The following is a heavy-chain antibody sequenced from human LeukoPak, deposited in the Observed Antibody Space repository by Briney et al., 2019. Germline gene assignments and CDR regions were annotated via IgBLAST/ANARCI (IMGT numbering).Heavy chain of an antibody. V-gene: IGHV3-48*01. Sequence: PGGSLRLSCAASGFTFSSYSMNWVRQAPGKGLEWVSYISSSSTIYCADSVKGRFTISRDNAKNSLYLQMNSLRAEDTAVYYCARGTGAARIIYYYYYMDVWGKGTTVTVSS. CDR3: ARGTGAARIIYYYYYMDV. CDR2: ISSSSTI. J-gene: IGHJ6*03. CDR1: GFTFSSYS. D-gene: IGHD6-6*01.